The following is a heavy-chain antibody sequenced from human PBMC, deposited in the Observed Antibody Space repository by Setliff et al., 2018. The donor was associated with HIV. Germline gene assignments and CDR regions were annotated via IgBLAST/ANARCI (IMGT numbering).Heavy chain of an antibody. J-gene: IGHJ6*02. CDR1: GYTFTYRY. CDR2: ISAYNGNT. Sequence: ASVKVSCKASGYTFTYRYLHWVRQAPGQGLEWMGWISAYNGNTNYAQKLQGRVTMTTDTSTSTVYMELSSLRSEDTAVYYCARGPYSSGFKTWRDYYYYYGMDVWGQGTTVTVSS. CDR3: ARGPYSSGFKTWRDYYYYYGMDV. D-gene: IGHD6-19*01. V-gene: IGHV1-18*04.